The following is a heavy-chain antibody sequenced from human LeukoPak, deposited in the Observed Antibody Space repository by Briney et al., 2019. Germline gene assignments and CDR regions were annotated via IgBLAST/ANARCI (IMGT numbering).Heavy chain of an antibody. CDR3: AVHYYSYYYMDV. V-gene: IGHV3-20*04. J-gene: IGHJ6*03. Sequence: GGSLRLSCAASGFTFDDYGMSWVRQAPGKGLEGVSGINWNGGSTGYADSVKGRFTISRDNSKNTLYLQMNSLRAEDTAVYYCAVHYYSYYYMDVWGKGTTVTVSS. CDR2: INWNGGST. CDR1: GFTFDDYG.